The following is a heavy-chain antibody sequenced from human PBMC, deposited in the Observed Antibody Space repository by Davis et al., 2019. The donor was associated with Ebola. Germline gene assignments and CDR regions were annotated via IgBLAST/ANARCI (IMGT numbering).Heavy chain of an antibody. J-gene: IGHJ4*02. CDR2: IRSKANSYAT. D-gene: IGHD2-2*01. CDR3: SRGGVPAAMDY. Sequence: GGSLRLSCAASGFTFSGSAMHWVRQASGKGLEWVGRIRSKANSYATAYAASVKGRFTISRDDSKNTAYLQMDSLRAEDTAVYYCSRGGVPAAMDYWGQGTLVPVSS. V-gene: IGHV3-73*01. CDR1: GFTFSGSA.